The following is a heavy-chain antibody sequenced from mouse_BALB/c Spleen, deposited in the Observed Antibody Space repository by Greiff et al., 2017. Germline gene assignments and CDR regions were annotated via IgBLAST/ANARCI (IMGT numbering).Heavy chain of an antibody. Sequence: VKLVESGPGLVAPSQSLSITCTVSGFSLTDYGVSWIRQPPGKGLEWLGVIWSDGSTTYNSALKSRLSISKDNSKSQVFLKMNSLQTDDTAMYYCARQSGYYAMDYWGQGTSVTVSS. CDR3: ARQSGYYAMDY. J-gene: IGHJ4*01. D-gene: IGHD3-1*01. CDR2: IWSDGST. V-gene: IGHV2-6-5*01. CDR1: GFSLTDYG.